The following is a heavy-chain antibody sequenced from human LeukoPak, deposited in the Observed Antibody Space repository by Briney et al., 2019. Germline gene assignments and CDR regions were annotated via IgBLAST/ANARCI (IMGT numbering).Heavy chain of an antibody. Sequence: GGSLRLSCAASGFNFRNYGMSWVRQAPGKGLEWVPGFSGSGSSTYYADSVKGRFTVSRDNSKNTLYLQMNSLRPEDTAVYYCASSTTVTTYAFDIWGPGTKVTVSS. CDR1: GFNFRNYG. CDR2: FSGSGSST. D-gene: IGHD4-11*01. J-gene: IGHJ3*02. CDR3: ASSTTVTTYAFDI. V-gene: IGHV3-23*01.